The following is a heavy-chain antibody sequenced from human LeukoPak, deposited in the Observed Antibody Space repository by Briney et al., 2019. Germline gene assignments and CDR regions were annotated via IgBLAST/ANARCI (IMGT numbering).Heavy chain of an antibody. CDR1: GGSIRSSYYY. CDR3: ARGPKRTRRYFDL. D-gene: IGHD3/OR15-3a*01. CDR2: IYDSGST. V-gene: IGHV4-39*01. Sequence: SETLSLTCTVSGGSIRSSYYYWGWIRQPPGKGLEWIGSIYDSGSTYYNPSLKSRVTISVDTSKNQFSLKLSSVTAADTAAYYCARGPKRTRRYFDLWGRGTLVTVSS. J-gene: IGHJ2*01.